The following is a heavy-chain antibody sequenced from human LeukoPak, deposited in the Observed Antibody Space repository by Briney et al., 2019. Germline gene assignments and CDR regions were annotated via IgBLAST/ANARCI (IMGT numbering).Heavy chain of an antibody. CDR2: IYSSNRT. CDR1: GFTVSNYY. J-gene: IGHJ6*02. V-gene: IGHV3-66*01. D-gene: IGHD3-3*01. CDR3: ARLTSGNGLDV. Sequence: GGSLRLSCAASGFTVSNYYMTWVRQAPGKGLEWVSVIYSSNRTKYAASVKGRVIISRENTKNTLLFQLNSLRAEDTVVYYCARLTSGNGLDVGGEGTTVTVS.